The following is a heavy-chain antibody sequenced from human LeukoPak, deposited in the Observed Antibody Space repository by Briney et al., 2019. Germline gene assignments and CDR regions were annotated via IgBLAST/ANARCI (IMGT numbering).Heavy chain of an antibody. D-gene: IGHD6-13*01. CDR1: GFTVSSNY. Sequence: PGGSLRLSCAASGFTVSSNYMSWVRQAPGKGLEWVSVIYSGGSTYYADSVKGRFTISRDNSKNTLYLQMNSLRAEDTAVYYCVKDGAAAGTLFLFGYWGQGTLVTVSS. V-gene: IGHV3-66*01. J-gene: IGHJ4*02. CDR3: VKDGAAAGTLFLFGY. CDR2: IYSGGST.